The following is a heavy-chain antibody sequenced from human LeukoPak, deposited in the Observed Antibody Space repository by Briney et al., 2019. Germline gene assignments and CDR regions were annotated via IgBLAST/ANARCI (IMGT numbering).Heavy chain of an antibody. D-gene: IGHD6-19*01. Sequence: GGSLRLSCAASGFTFTSYVMSWVRQAPGKGLEWVANIKQDGSQKYYVDSVKGRFTISRDNAKNSLFLQMNSLRAEDTAVYYCARAYRPLAVTGNGGYYYYYMDVWGKGTTVTVSS. CDR3: ARAYRPLAVTGNGGYYYYYMDV. CDR1: GFTFTSYV. J-gene: IGHJ6*03. CDR2: IKQDGSQK. V-gene: IGHV3-7*01.